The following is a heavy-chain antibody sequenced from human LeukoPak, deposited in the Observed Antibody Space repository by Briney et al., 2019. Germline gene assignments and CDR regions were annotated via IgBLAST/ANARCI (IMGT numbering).Heavy chain of an antibody. CDR1: GFTFSSYA. V-gene: IGHV3-21*01. Sequence: GGSLRLSCAASGFTFSSYAMTWVRQAPGKGLEWVSSISSSSSYIYYADSVKGRFTISRDNAKNSLYLQMNSLRAEDTAVYYCAREGGDILTGYGLDYWGQGTLVTISS. CDR3: AREGGDILTGYGLDY. CDR2: ISSSSSYI. D-gene: IGHD3-9*01. J-gene: IGHJ4*02.